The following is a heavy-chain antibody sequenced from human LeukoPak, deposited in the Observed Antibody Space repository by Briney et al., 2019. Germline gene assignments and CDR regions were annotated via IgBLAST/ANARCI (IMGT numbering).Heavy chain of an antibody. D-gene: IGHD2-2*01. J-gene: IGHJ4*02. CDR1: GFPFSDYR. CDR2: ISPSSSYI. CDR3: ARGRGCSSMSCYPDY. Sequence: PGGSLRLSCAASGFPFSDYRINWVRQAPGKGLEWVSSISPSSSYIHYADSVKGRFTISRDNAKNSVYLQMNRLRSDDTAVYYCARGRGCSSMSCYPDYWGQGTLVTVSS. V-gene: IGHV3-21*01.